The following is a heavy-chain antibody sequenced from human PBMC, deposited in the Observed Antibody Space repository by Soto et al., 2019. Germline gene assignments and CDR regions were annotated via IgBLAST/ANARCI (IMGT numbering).Heavy chain of an antibody. CDR2: ISAYNGNT. CDR3: ARGVTPIAY. V-gene: IGHV1-18*01. D-gene: IGHD2-15*01. Sequence: VQLVQSGAEVKKPGASVKVSCKASGYTFTNFVISWVRQAPRQGLEWMGWISAYNGNTNYAQNFQGRVTMHTDPATSPASMELRRLRSDDPAVYYCARGVTPIAYWGPGTLVTVS. J-gene: IGHJ4*02. CDR1: GYTFTNFV.